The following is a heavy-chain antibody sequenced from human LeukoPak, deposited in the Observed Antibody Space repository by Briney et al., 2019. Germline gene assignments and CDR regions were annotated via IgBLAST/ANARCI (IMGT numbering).Heavy chain of an antibody. D-gene: IGHD5-24*01. CDR2: INHSGST. CDR1: GGSFSGYY. V-gene: IGHV4-34*01. CDR3: ARVLDGYKADY. J-gene: IGHJ4*02. Sequence: PSETLSLTCAVYGGSFSGYYWGWIRQPPGKGLEWIGEINHSGSTNYNPSLKSRVTISVDTSKNQFSLKLSSVTAADTAVYYCARVLDGYKADYWGQGTLVTVSS.